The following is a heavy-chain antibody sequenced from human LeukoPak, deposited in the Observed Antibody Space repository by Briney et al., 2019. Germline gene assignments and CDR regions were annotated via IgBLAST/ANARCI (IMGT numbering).Heavy chain of an antibody. CDR1: GFTFSSYS. CDR3: ARGLWFGESNDY. CDR2: ISSSSSYI. D-gene: IGHD3-10*01. V-gene: IGHV3-21*01. J-gene: IGHJ4*02. Sequence: GGSLRLSCSASGFTFSSYSMNWVRQAPGKGLEWVSSISSSSSYIYYADSVKGRFTISRDNAKNSLYLQMNSLRAEDTAVYYCARGLWFGESNDYWGQGTLVTVSS.